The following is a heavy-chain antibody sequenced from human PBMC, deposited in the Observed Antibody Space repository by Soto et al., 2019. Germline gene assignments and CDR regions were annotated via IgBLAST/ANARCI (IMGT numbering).Heavy chain of an antibody. CDR2: INPSGGST. CDR1: GYTFTSYY. Sequence: ASVKVSCKASGYTFTSYYMHWVRQAPGQGLEWMGIINPSGGSTSYARKFQGRVTMTRDTSTSTVYVELSSLRSEDTAVYYCARAAPWSRTVSYFDYWGQGTLVTVSS. V-gene: IGHV1-46*03. J-gene: IGHJ4*02. D-gene: IGHD2-2*01. CDR3: ARAAPWSRTVSYFDY.